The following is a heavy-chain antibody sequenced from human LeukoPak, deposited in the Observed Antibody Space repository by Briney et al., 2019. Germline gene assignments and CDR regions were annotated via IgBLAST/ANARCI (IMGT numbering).Heavy chain of an antibody. V-gene: IGHV1-24*01. D-gene: IGHD1-20*01. CDR1: GYTLTELS. J-gene: IGHJ5*02. CDR2: FDPEDGET. Sequence: GASVKVSCKVSGYTLTELSMHWVRQAPGKGLEWMGGFDPEDGETIYAQKFRGRVTMTEDTSTDTAYMELSSLRSEDTAVYYCATTPHPSRPPAFITGTTPAGWFDPWGQGTLVTVSS. CDR3: ATTPHPSRPPAFITGTTPAGWFDP.